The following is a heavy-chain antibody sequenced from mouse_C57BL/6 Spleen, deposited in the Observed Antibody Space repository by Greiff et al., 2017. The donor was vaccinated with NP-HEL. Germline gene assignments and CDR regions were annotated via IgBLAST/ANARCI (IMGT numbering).Heavy chain of an antibody. CDR2: ISYSGST. V-gene: IGHV3-1*01. CDR3: ARAGAYYSNYEDYFDY. D-gene: IGHD2-5*01. J-gene: IGHJ2*01. Sequence: EVQLQESGPGMVKPSQSLSLTCTVTGYSITSGYDWHWIRHFPGNKLEWMGYISYSGSTNYNPSLKSRISITHDTSKNHFFLKLNSVTTEDTATYYCARAGAYYSNYEDYFDYWGQGTTLTVSS. CDR1: GYSITSGYD.